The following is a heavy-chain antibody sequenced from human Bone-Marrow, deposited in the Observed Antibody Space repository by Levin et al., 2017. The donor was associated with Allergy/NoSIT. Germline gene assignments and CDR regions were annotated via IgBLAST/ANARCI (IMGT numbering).Heavy chain of an antibody. J-gene: IGHJ4*02. Sequence: ASVKVSCKGSGYSFTSYWIGWVRQMPGKGLEWMGIIYPGDSDTRYSPSFQGQVTISADKSISTAYLQWSSLKASDTAMYYCARLAARLKMYYFDYWGQGTLVTVSS. CDR3: ARLAARLKMYYFDY. D-gene: IGHD6-6*01. V-gene: IGHV5-51*01. CDR2: IYPGDSDT. CDR1: GYSFTSYW.